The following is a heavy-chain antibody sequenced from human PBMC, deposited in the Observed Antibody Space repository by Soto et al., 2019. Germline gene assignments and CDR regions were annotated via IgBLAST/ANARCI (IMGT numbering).Heavy chain of an antibody. Sequence: SETLSLTCVVSGGSLSGYYWTWVRQPPGKGLEWIGEINQSGSFNHNPSPKSRVRMSVETSKNQFSLNLISVTAADTAVYYCARGRDYSYFDPWGQGILVTVSS. D-gene: IGHD4-4*01. CDR2: INQSGSF. CDR3: ARGRDYSYFDP. V-gene: IGHV4-34*01. CDR1: GGSLSGYY. J-gene: IGHJ5*02.